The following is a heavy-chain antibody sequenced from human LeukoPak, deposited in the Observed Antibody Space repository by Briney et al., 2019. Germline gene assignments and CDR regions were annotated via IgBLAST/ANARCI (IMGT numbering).Heavy chain of an antibody. D-gene: IGHD3/OR15-3a*01. V-gene: IGHV1-69*05. J-gene: IGHJ6*03. CDR2: IIPIFGTA. CDR3: ARGGPSPRLTWTVNYYYYYYMDV. Sequence: AASVKVSCKASGGTSSSYAISWVRQAPGQGLEWMGGIIPIFGTANYAQKFQGRVTITTDESTSTAYMELSSLRSEDTAVYYCARGGPSPRLTWTVNYYYYYYMDVWGKGTTVTVSS. CDR1: GGTSSSYA.